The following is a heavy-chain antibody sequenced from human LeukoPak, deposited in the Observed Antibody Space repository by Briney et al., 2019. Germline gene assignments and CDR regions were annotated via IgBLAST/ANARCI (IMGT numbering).Heavy chain of an antibody. D-gene: IGHD5-24*01. CDR2: INAGNGNT. Sequence: ASVKVSCKASGYTFTFYALHWVRQAPGQGLEWMGWINAGNGNTRYSQKFHDRLTNTRDTSASTAYMELTSLKYEDTAVYYCARDRVRDGYNPGDDWGQGTLVTVSS. CDR3: ARDRVRDGYNPGDD. J-gene: IGHJ4*02. V-gene: IGHV1-3*01. CDR1: GYTFTFYA.